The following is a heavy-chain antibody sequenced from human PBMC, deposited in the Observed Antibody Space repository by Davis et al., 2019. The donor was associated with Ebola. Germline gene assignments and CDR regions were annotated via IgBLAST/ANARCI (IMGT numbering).Heavy chain of an antibody. CDR2: IYHGGTT. J-gene: IGHJ4*02. CDR3: ARGTSGAEH. V-gene: IGHV4-59*01. D-gene: IGHD7-27*01. CDR1: NGSISSYY. Sequence: SETLSLTCSLSNGSISSYYWTWIRQPPGKGLEWIGYIYHGGTTNYNPSLKSRVTISVDTSKNQFSLKLRSVTAADTAVYYCARGTSGAEHWGQGTLATVSS.